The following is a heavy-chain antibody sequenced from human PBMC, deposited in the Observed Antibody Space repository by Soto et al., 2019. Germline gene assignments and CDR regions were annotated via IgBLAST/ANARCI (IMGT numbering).Heavy chain of an antibody. CDR3: ARGGVVDGPWSRNYGCFDV. CDR1: GFTFSSYP. J-gene: IGHJ6*04. V-gene: IGHV3-23*01. D-gene: IGHD1-7*01. CDR2: ISGSGGST. Sequence: EVQLLESGGGLVQPGGSLRLSCAASGFTFSSYPMSWVRQAPGQGLEWVSAISGSGGSTYYADSVKGRFTISRDTSKNTAYMEMKSLRAEDTAVYYCARGGVVDGPWSRNYGCFDVWGKGTTVTVSS.